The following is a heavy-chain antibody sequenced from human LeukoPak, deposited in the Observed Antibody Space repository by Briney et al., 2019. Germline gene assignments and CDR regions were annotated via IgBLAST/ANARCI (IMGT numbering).Heavy chain of an antibody. Sequence: GASVRVSCGASGYSFSYFGINWVRQAPGQGLEWMGVINPSGGRANYAQKFQGRVTMTTDTSTSTVHMELSSLRSEDTAVYYCARAYYYDSSGYLVDYWGQGTLVTVSS. J-gene: IGHJ4*02. D-gene: IGHD3-22*01. CDR1: GYSFSYFG. CDR3: ARAYYYDSSGYLVDY. CDR2: INPSGGRA. V-gene: IGHV1-46*01.